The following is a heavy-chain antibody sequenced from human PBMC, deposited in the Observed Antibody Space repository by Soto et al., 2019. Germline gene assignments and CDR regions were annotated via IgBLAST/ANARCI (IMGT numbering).Heavy chain of an antibody. V-gene: IGHV3-30-3*01. J-gene: IGHJ4*02. D-gene: IGHD6-19*01. CDR2: ISYDGSNK. Sequence: QVQLVESGGGVVQPGRSLRLSCAASGFTFSSYAMHWVRQAPGKGLEWVAVISYDGSNKYYADSVKGRFTISRDNSKNXXYLQIDSLRAEDTAVYYCARDRKEPGIAVAGAMGYWGQGTLVTVSS. CDR3: ARDRKEPGIAVAGAMGY. CDR1: GFTFSSYA.